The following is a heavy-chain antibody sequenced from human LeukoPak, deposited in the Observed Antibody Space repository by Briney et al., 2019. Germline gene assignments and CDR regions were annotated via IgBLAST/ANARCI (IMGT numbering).Heavy chain of an antibody. V-gene: IGHV1-2*02. CDR3: ARTTRERLTLVY. CDR1: GYTFTSYG. D-gene: IGHD3-3*01. Sequence: GASVKVSCKASGYTFTSYGISWVRQAPGQGLEWMGWINPNSGGTNYAQKFQGRVTMTRDTSISTAYMELSRLRSDDTAVYYCARTTRERLTLVYWGQGTLVTVSS. CDR2: INPNSGGT. J-gene: IGHJ4*02.